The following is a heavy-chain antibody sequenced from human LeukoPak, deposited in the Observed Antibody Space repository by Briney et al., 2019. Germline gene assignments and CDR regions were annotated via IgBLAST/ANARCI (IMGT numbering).Heavy chain of an antibody. CDR3: ARVGRDGYNYWAFDY. Sequence: SVKVSCKASGGTFSSYAISWVRQAPGQGLEWMGRIIPIFGTANYAQKFQGRVTITADESTSTAYMELSSLRSEDTAVYYCARVGRDGYNYWAFDYWGQGTLVTVSS. CDR2: IIPIFGTA. CDR1: GGTFSSYA. J-gene: IGHJ4*02. V-gene: IGHV1-69*13. D-gene: IGHD5-24*01.